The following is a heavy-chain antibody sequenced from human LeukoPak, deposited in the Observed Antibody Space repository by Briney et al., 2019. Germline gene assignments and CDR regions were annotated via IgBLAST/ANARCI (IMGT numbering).Heavy chain of an antibody. CDR2: ISSSGSTI. J-gene: IGHJ6*02. CDR3: ARDFSPYGSGSYYPYGMDV. CDR1: GFTFSDYY. V-gene: IGHV3-11*01. D-gene: IGHD3-10*01. Sequence: GGSLRLSCAASGFTFSDYYMSWIRQAPGKGLEWVSYISSSGSTIYYADSVKGRFTISRDNAKNSLYLQMNSLRAEDTAVYYCARDFSPYGSGSYYPYGMDVWGQGTTVTVSS.